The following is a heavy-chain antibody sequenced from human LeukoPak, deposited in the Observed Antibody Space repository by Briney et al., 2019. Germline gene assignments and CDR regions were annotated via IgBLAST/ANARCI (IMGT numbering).Heavy chain of an antibody. J-gene: IGHJ4*02. D-gene: IGHD4-11*01. CDR2: IKQDGGEE. Sequence: PGGSLRLSCAVSGFPFSSYWMSWVRQAPGKGLEWVANIKQDGGEEFYVDSAKGRFTISRDNAKNSLYLQMNSLRAEDTAVYYCAREDHSNYNYWGQGTLVTVSS. CDR1: GFPFSSYW. V-gene: IGHV3-7*01. CDR3: AREDHSNYNY.